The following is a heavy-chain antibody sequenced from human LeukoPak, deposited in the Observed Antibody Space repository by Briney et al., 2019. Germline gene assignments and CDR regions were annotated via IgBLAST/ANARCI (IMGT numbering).Heavy chain of an antibody. CDR1: GASITSYY. J-gene: IGHJ4*02. CDR2: IYYSGST. D-gene: IGHD1-26*01. Sequence: ASETLSLTCTVSGASITSYYWSWIRQPPGKGLEWIGYIYYSGSTTYKPSLKSRVTISVETSKNQFSLKLSSVTAADTAVYYCARLSIVGATNFDYWGQGTLVTVSS. CDR3: ARLSIVGATNFDY. V-gene: IGHV4-59*08.